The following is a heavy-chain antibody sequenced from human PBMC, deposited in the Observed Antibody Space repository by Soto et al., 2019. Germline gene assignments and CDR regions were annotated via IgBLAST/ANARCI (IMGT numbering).Heavy chain of an antibody. Sequence: PSETLSLPCTVSDGSLSNSYWSWIRQPPGKGLEWIGYISSSGNTNYNPSLKSRVSISVDTSKNQFSLNLTSVTAADTAVYYCARAPMVLTRSYFDSWGQGTPVTVSS. D-gene: IGHD3-22*01. J-gene: IGHJ4*02. CDR2: ISSSGNT. CDR3: ARAPMVLTRSYFDS. V-gene: IGHV4-59*01. CDR1: DGSLSNSY.